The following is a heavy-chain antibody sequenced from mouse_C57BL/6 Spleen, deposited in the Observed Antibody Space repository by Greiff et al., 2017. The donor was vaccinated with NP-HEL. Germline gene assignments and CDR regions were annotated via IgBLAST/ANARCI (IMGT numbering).Heavy chain of an antibody. Sequence: QVQLKQSGAELARPGASVKLSCKASGYTFTSYGISWVKQRTGQGLEWIGEIYPRSGNTYYNEKFKGKATLTADKSSSTAYMELRSLTSEDSAVYFCASSTVGYFDVWGTGTTVTVSS. J-gene: IGHJ1*03. CDR2: IYPRSGNT. CDR1: GYTFTSYG. CDR3: ASSTVGYFDV. V-gene: IGHV1-81*01. D-gene: IGHD1-1*01.